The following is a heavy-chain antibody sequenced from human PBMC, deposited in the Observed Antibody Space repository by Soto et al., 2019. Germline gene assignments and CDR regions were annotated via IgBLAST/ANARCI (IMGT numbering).Heavy chain of an antibody. CDR1: GYTFTSYY. V-gene: IGHV1-46*01. J-gene: IGHJ6*02. Sequence: QVQLVQSGAEVRKPGASVKVSCKASGYTFTSYYIHWVRQAPGQGLEWMGIINTTSASTSYAQKFQGRITLTRDPSASTVYMELRSLRSEDAAVYYCASGHCSRTGCPFYCNSGMEVWGQGTTVTVSS. D-gene: IGHD2-2*01. CDR3: ASGHCSRTGCPFYCNSGMEV. CDR2: INTTSAST.